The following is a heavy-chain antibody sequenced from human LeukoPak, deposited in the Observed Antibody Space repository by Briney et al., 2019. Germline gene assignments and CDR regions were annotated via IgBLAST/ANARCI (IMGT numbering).Heavy chain of an antibody. CDR2: ISSSSSYI. CDR3: ARVGGRGQPYYFDY. V-gene: IGHV3-21*01. CDR1: GFTFSSYS. D-gene: IGHD2-15*01. J-gene: IGHJ4*02. Sequence: GSLRLSCAASGFTFSSYSMNWVRQAPGKGLEWVSSISSSSSYIYYADSVKGRFTIPRDNAKNSLYLQMNSLRAEDTAVYYCARVGGRGQPYYFDYWGQGTLVTVSS.